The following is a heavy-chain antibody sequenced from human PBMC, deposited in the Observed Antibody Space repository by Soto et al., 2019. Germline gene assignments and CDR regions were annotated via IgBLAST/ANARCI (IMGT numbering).Heavy chain of an antibody. Sequence: QVQLVQSGAEVKKPGSSVKVSCKASGGTFSSYTISWVRQAPGQGLEWMGRIIPILGIANYAQEFQGRVTISADKSMSTAYMELSSLRSEDTAVYYCATYRATSTEAYFDCWGQGTLVTVSS. CDR2: IIPILGIA. D-gene: IGHD4-17*01. CDR3: ATYRATSTEAYFDC. V-gene: IGHV1-69*02. CDR1: GGTFSSYT. J-gene: IGHJ4*02.